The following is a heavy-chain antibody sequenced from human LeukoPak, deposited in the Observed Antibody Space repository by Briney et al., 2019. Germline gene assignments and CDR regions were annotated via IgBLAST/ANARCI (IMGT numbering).Heavy chain of an antibody. CDR2: IHYTGRA. CDR3: ARHFDNGDYKKTFDI. D-gene: IGHD4-17*01. Sequence: PSETLSLTCSVFGVSISSTTYYWVWIRQPPGKGLECIASIHYTGRAYYNPSLKSRATISADTSKNHFSLHLRTVTAADTAVYYCARHFDNGDYKKTFDIWGQGTMVTVSS. CDR1: GVSISSTTYY. J-gene: IGHJ3*02. V-gene: IGHV4-39*01.